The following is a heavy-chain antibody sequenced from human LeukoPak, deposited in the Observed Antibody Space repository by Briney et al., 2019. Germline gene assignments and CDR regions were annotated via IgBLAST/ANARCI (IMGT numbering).Heavy chain of an antibody. J-gene: IGHJ4*02. CDR3: ARRGSSGWVDY. Sequence: SETLSLTCAVSGGSISSHYWSWIRQPPGEGLEWIAYISNTGDTNYNPSLKSRVTISLDTSENQFSLKLSSVTAADTAVYYCARRGSSGWVDYWGQGTLVTVSS. D-gene: IGHD6-19*01. CDR1: GGSISSHY. V-gene: IGHV4-59*08. CDR2: ISNTGDT.